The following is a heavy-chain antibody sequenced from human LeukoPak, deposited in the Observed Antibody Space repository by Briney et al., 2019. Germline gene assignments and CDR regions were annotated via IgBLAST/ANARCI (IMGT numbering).Heavy chain of an antibody. CDR1: GFTFTRYT. V-gene: IGHV3-48*02. CDR2: ISRSSSTI. Sequence: PGGSLRLSCAASGFTFTRYTMNWVRQAPGKGLEWVSYISRSSSTIYYADSVKGRFTISRDNAKNSLYLQMNSLRDEDTAVYYCARDGDGGLGSDYWGQGTLVTV. D-gene: IGHD4-23*01. J-gene: IGHJ4*02. CDR3: ARDGDGGLGSDY.